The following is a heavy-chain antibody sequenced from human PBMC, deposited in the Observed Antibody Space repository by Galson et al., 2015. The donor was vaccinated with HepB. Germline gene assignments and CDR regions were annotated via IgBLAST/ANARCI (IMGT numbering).Heavy chain of an antibody. D-gene: IGHD2-21*01. Sequence: SLRLSCAASGFTFNNYAMHWVRQAPGKGLEWVAFISFDGKKRYYADSVRGRFTISRDNSKNTLYLQLNSLRPEDTAVYYCARDPVGLIVIVMPWGPYFDNWGQGTLVTVPS. CDR1: GFTFNNYA. CDR3: ARDPVGLIVIVMPWGPYFDN. J-gene: IGHJ4*02. V-gene: IGHV3-30*04. CDR2: ISFDGKKR.